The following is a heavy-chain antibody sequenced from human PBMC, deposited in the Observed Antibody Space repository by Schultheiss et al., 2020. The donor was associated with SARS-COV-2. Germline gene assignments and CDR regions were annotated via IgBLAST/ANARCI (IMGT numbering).Heavy chain of an antibody. D-gene: IGHD3-22*01. CDR3: ARGDYDSSGYYFGKYYYGMDV. J-gene: IGHJ6*02. Sequence: ASVKVSCKASGYTFTGYYMHWVRQASGQGLEWMGWINPNSGGTNYAQNFQGWVTMTRDTSISTAYMQLRRLRSDDTAVYYCARGDYDSSGYYFGKYYYGMDVWGQGTTVTVSS. CDR2: INPNSGGT. CDR1: GYTFTGYY. V-gene: IGHV1-2*04.